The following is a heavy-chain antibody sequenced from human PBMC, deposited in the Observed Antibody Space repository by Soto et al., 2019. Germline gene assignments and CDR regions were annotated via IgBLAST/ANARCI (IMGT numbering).Heavy chain of an antibody. Sequence: PGGSLRLSCAASGFTFSSYAMSWVRQAPGKGLEWVSAISGSGGSTYYADSVKGRFTISRDNSKNTLYLQMNSLRAEDTAVYYCAKGSYSVVVPAATEFDYWGQGTLVTVSS. CDR3: AKGSYSVVVPAATEFDY. CDR2: ISGSGGST. J-gene: IGHJ4*02. CDR1: GFTFSSYA. V-gene: IGHV3-23*01. D-gene: IGHD2-2*01.